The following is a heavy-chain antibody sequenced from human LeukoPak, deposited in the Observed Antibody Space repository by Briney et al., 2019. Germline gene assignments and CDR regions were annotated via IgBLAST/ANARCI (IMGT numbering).Heavy chain of an antibody. V-gene: IGHV3-23*01. J-gene: IGHJ4*02. CDR3: AKSSNLYYYGSGSYIDY. CDR1: GFTFSSYA. D-gene: IGHD3-10*01. Sequence: GGSLRLSCAASGFTFSSYAMSWVRQAPGKGLEWVSAISGSGGSTYYADSVKGRFTISRDNSKNTLYLQMNSLRAEDTAVYYCAKSSNLYYYGSGSYIDYWGQGTLVTVSS. CDR2: ISGSGGST.